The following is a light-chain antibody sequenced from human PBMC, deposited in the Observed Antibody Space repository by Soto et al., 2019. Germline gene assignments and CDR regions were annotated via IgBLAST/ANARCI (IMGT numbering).Light chain of an antibody. CDR2: AAA. CDR1: ENINQD. CDR3: QQYNTWPLT. Sequence: ETVMTQSPATLSLSPGQRATLSCRATENINQDLAWYQQKPGQAPRLLIHAAAYMATGIPDWFSGRGSGTEFTLAISRLQSEDFAVYYCQQYNTWPLTFGGGTKVDIK. J-gene: IGKJ4*01. V-gene: IGKV3-15*01.